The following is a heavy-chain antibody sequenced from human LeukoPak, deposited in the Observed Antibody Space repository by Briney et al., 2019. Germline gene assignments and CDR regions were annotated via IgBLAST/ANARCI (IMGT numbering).Heavy chain of an antibody. CDR3: ARVATTTNPPERPFDY. CDR1: GYSISSGYY. V-gene: IGHV4-38-2*01. CDR2: IYYSGST. D-gene: IGHD5-12*01. J-gene: IGHJ4*02. Sequence: SETLSLTCAVSGYSISSGYYWGWIRQPPGKGLEWTGSIYYSGSTYYNPSLKRRVTISVDTSKNQFSLKLSSVTAADTAVYYGARVATTTNPPERPFDYWGQGTLVTVSS.